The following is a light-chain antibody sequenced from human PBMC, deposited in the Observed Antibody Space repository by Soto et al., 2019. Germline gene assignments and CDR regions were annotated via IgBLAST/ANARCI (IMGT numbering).Light chain of an antibody. CDR3: QQSYSTPWT. CDR2: GAT. V-gene: IGKV1-39*01. Sequence: DIQMTQSPSSLSASVGDRVTITCRASQSISSYLNWYQQKPGKAPKLLIYGATSLQSGVPSRFSGSQSGTDFTLTISSLQPEDFASYHCQQSYSTPWTFGQGTKVEIK. CDR1: QSISSY. J-gene: IGKJ1*01.